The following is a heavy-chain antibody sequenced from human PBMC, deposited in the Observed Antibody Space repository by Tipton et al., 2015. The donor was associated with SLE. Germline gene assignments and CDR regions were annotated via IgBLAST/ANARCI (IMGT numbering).Heavy chain of an antibody. Sequence: TLSLTCTVSGYSISSNYYWGWIRQPPGKGLEWMGSLYHSGSTDYNPSLKSRVTISVDTSKNQFSLKLSSVTAADTAVFYCARGRGRDVVDWGQGTLVTVSS. D-gene: IGHD5-24*01. CDR1: GYSISSNYY. J-gene: IGHJ4*02. V-gene: IGHV4-38-2*02. CDR2: LYHSGST. CDR3: ARGRGRDVVD.